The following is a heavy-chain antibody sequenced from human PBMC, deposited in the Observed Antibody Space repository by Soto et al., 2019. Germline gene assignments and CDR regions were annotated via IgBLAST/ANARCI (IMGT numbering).Heavy chain of an antibody. V-gene: IGHV4-30-4*01. CDR2: IYYSGST. CDR1: GGSISSGDYY. D-gene: IGHD3-22*01. CDR3: ARYYYDSSGYSNYYYYGMDV. J-gene: IGHJ6*02. Sequence: SETLSLTCTVSGGSISSGDYYWSWIRQPPGKGLEWIGYIYYSGSTYYNPSPKSRVTISVDTSKNQFSLKLSSVTAADTAVYYCARYYYDSSGYSNYYYYGMDVWGQGTTVTVSS.